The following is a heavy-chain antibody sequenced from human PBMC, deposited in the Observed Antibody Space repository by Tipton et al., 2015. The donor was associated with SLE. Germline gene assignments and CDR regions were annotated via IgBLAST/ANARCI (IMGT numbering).Heavy chain of an antibody. J-gene: IGHJ5*02. CDR2: IYYSGST. D-gene: IGHD3-10*01. Sequence: TLSLTCTVSGGSISSGDYYWSWIRQPPGKGLEWIGYIYYSGSTYYNPSLKSRVTISVDTSKNQFSLKLSSVTAADTAVYYCAVRGGAHDAYWFDPWGQGTLVTVSS. CDR1: GGSISSGDYY. CDR3: AVRGGAHDAYWFDP. V-gene: IGHV4-30-4*01.